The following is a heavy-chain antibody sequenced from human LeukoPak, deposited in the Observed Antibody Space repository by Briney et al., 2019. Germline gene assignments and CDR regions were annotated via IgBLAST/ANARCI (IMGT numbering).Heavy chain of an antibody. CDR2: ISRRGNT. CDR1: GGSLSGRY. D-gene: IGHD3-10*01. Sequence: SETLSLICAVYGGSLSGRYWSWFRQPPGKGLEWIGQISRRGNTNYTPSLKSRVTISVDTSKNQLSLKLGTVTAADTALYYCARHGEYYFDYWGQGTLVTVSS. V-gene: IGHV4-34*01. J-gene: IGHJ4*02. CDR3: ARHGEYYFDY.